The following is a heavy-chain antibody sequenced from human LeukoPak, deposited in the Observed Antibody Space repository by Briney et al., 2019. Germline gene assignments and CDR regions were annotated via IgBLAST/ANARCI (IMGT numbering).Heavy chain of an antibody. J-gene: IGHJ6*03. Sequence: GGSLRLSCAASGFTFSSYAMSWVRQAPGKGLELVSAISGSGGSTYYADSVKGRFTISRDNSKNTLYLQMNSLRAEDTAVYYCAKDGGYDLYYYYMDVWGKGTTVTVSS. V-gene: IGHV3-23*01. CDR1: GFTFSSYA. CDR2: ISGSGGST. D-gene: IGHD3-3*01. CDR3: AKDGGYDLYYYYMDV.